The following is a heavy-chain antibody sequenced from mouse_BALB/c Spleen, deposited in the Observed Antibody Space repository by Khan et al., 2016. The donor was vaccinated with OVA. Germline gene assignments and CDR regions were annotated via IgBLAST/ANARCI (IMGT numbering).Heavy chain of an antibody. CDR2: INPYNGDT. D-gene: IGHD1-1*01. CDR3: ARSVYGGFAY. V-gene: IGHV1-18*01. Sequence: EVQLQQSGPELVKPGASMKISCKASGYLFTDYPMNWVKQSHGTNLEWIGLINPYNGDTNYNQKFRGKATLTVDQSSRHASMERLSLTSADSAVYYCARSVYGGFAYWGQGTLVTVSA. J-gene: IGHJ3*01. CDR1: GYLFTDYP.